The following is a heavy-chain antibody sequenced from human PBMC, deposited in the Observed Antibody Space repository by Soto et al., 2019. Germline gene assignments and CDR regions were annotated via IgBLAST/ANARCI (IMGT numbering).Heavy chain of an antibody. CDR2: TSAYNGNT. CDR3: ARDKGDGSGSYYGY. J-gene: IGHJ4*02. Sequence: QVQLVQSGAEVKKPGASVKVSCKASGYTFTSYGISGVRQAPGQGLEGMGWTSAYNGNTNYAQKLQGRVTMTTDTPTSTAYMELRSLRSDDTAVYYCARDKGDGSGSYYGYWGQGTLVTVSS. CDR1: GYTFTSYG. V-gene: IGHV1-18*01. D-gene: IGHD3-10*01.